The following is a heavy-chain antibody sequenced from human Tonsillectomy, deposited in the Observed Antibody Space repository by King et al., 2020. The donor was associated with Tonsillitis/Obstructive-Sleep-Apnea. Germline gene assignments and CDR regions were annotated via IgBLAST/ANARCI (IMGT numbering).Heavy chain of an antibody. CDR3: TSESYAFCSPGYYYMDV. Sequence: QLVQSGGGLVKPGGSLRLSCAASGLTFSNAWMSWVRQAPGKGLEWVGRIKSKTDGGKTDYAAPGKGRLTITRDESKNTLYLQMNSLKTEDTAVYYCTSESYAFCSPGYYYMDVWGKGTTVTVSS. CDR1: GLTFSNAW. D-gene: IGHD3-3*01. CDR2: IKSKTDGGKT. V-gene: IGHV3-15*01. J-gene: IGHJ6*03.